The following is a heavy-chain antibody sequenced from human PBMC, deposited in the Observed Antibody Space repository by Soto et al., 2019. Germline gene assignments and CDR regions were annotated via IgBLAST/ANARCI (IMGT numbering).Heavy chain of an antibody. CDR3: AGRLTTAASLDY. CDR2: ISYDGRNK. D-gene: IGHD3-16*01. J-gene: IGHJ4*02. CDR1: GFTFSSYG. V-gene: IGHV3-30*03. Sequence: PGGSLRLSCAASGFTFSSYGMHWVRQAPGKGLEWVAVISYDGRNKYYADSVKGRFTISRDNSKNTLYLQMDSLRAEDTAIYYCAGRLTTAASLDYWGRGTLVTVSS.